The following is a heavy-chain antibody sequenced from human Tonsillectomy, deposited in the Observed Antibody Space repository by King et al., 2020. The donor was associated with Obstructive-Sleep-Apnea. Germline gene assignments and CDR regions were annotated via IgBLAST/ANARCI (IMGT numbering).Heavy chain of an antibody. Sequence: QLQESGPGLLKPSETLSLSCTVSCGSISRSNYYWGWIRQPPGKWLEWIGNIYYIGGTYSIPSLKRRVTISFDTSKNQFSLKVSSVTAADTAVYYCARDPYSSGWYWYFDLWGRGTLVTVSS. CDR1: CGSISRSNYY. CDR3: ARDPYSSGWYWYFDL. D-gene: IGHD6-19*01. J-gene: IGHJ2*01. CDR2: IYYIGGT. V-gene: IGHV4-39*07.